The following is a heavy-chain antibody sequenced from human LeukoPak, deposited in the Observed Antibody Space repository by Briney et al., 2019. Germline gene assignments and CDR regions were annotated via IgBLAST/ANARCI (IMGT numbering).Heavy chain of an antibody. Sequence: GGSLRLSCADSGFTFRRYGMIWVRQAPGKGLEWVALISYDGSKTYYADSVKGRFTVSRDNSKNTLYLQMNSLGTEDTALYYCVKDLRRDGYNFDSWGQGALFTVAS. CDR3: VKDLRRDGYNFDS. CDR2: ISYDGSKT. CDR1: GFTFRRYG. V-gene: IGHV3-30*18. J-gene: IGHJ4*02. D-gene: IGHD5-24*01.